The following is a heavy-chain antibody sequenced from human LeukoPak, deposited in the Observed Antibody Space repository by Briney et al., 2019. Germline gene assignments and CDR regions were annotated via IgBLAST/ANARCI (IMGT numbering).Heavy chain of an antibody. D-gene: IGHD5-12*01. V-gene: IGHV1-18*01. CDR3: ARSDLATITAGPFEY. Sequence: ASVKVSCKASGYTFTNYGITWVRQAPGQGLEWMGWISGNQGKTKYAQNFQGRVTMTIDTSTSTAYLELRSLRSDDTAIYFCARSDLATITAGPFEYWGQGTLVAVSS. CDR2: ISGNQGKT. J-gene: IGHJ4*02. CDR1: GYTFTNYG.